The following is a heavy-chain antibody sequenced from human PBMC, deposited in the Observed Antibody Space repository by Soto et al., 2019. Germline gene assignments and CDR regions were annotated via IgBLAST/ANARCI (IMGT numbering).Heavy chain of an antibody. CDR1: GGLLSAYN. V-gene: IGHV4-34*01. CDR3: ARSYGADYYYYGMDV. J-gene: IGHJ6*02. CDR2: INHSGST. D-gene: IGHD4-17*01. Sequence: SQALCVRSGVSGGLLSAYNWRGCRQHPGKGLEWIGEINHSGSTNYNPSLKSRVTISVDTSKNQFSLKLSSVTAADTAVYYCARSYGADYYYYGMDVWGQGTTVT.